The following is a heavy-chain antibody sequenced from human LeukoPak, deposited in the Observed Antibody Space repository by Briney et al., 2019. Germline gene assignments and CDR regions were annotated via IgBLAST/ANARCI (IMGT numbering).Heavy chain of an antibody. D-gene: IGHD1-26*01. CDR2: IKTKIDDEAT. J-gene: IGHJ6*02. V-gene: IGHV3-15*01. CDR3: ATERNWELLRPYGMDI. CDR1: GFNFNYVW. Sequence: GGSLRLSCAASGFNFNYVWMSWVRQAPGKGLEWVGRIKTKIDDEATDYAAPVKGRFTISRDDSKATLYLQMNGLKTDDSAVYYCATERNWELLRPYGMDIWGQGTTVTVSS.